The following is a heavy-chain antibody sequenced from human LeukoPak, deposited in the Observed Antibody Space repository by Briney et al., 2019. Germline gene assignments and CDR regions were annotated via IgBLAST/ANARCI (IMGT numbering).Heavy chain of an antibody. CDR1: GGTFSSYA. CDR2: IIPIFGTA. Sequence: SVKVSCKASGGTFSSYAISWVRQAPGQGLEWMGGIIPIFGTANYAQKLQGRVTMTTDTSTSTAYMELRSLRSDDTAVYYCARVGYSYGPKSGAFDIWGQGTMVTVSS. V-gene: IGHV1-69*05. J-gene: IGHJ3*02. D-gene: IGHD5-18*01. CDR3: ARVGYSYGPKSGAFDI.